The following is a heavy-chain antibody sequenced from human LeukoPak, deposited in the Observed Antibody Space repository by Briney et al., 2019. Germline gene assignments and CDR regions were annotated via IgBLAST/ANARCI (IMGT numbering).Heavy chain of an antibody. CDR2: IYHSGSP. CDR1: GGSISSGGYS. V-gene: IGHV4-30-2*01. Sequence: KPSETLSLTCAVSGGSISSGGYSWSWIRQPPGKGLEWIGYIYHSGSPYYNPPLKSRVTISVDRSKNQFSLKLSSVTAADTAVYYCARVYSGAFDIWGQGTMVTVSS. CDR3: ARVYSGAFDI. J-gene: IGHJ3*02. D-gene: IGHD2-15*01.